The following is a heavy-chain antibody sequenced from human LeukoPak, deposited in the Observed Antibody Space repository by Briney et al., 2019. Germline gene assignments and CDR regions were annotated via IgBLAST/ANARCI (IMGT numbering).Heavy chain of an antibody. Sequence: GRSLRLSCAASGFTFSSYAMHWVRQAPGKGLEWVAVISYDGSNKYYADSVKGRFPISRDNSKNTLYLQMNSLRAEDTAVYYCARDQGYCSSTSCQDYYYYYYMDVWGKGTTVTVSS. D-gene: IGHD2-2*01. J-gene: IGHJ6*03. V-gene: IGHV3-30*01. CDR2: ISYDGSNK. CDR1: GFTFSSYA. CDR3: ARDQGYCSSTSCQDYYYYYYMDV.